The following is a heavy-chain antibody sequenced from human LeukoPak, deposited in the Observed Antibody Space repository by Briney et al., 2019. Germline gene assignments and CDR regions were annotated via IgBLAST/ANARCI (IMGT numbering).Heavy chain of an antibody. D-gene: IGHD2-21*02. J-gene: IGHJ5*02. V-gene: IGHV4-34*01. Sequence: PSETLSLTCAVYGGSFSGYYWSWIRQPPGKGLEWIGEINHSGSTNYNPSLKSRVTISVDTSKNQFSLKLSSVTAADTAVYYCASGVPTATARWFDPWGQGTLVTVSS. CDR2: INHSGST. CDR3: ASGVPTATARWFDP. CDR1: GGSFSGYY.